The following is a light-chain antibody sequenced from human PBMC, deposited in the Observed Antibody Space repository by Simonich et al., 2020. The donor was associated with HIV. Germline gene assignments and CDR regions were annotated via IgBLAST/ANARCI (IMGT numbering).Light chain of an antibody. V-gene: IGKV3-20*01. CDR1: QSVSIRY. CDR2: STS. CDR3: QQYGSSPT. J-gene: IGKJ1*01. Sequence: EIVLTQSPGTLSLSPGERATLSCRAGQSVSIRYFAWYQQKPGQAPRLLIYSTSSRATGIPDRFSGSGSWTDFTLTISRLEPEDFAVYYCQQYGSSPTFGQGTKVEIK.